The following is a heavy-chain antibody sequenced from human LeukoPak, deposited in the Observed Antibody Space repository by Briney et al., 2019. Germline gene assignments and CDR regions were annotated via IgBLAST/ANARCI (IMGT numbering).Heavy chain of an antibody. CDR1: GASISSYY. CDR2: IYYSGST. CDR3: AKGAFYCSSTSCYGTRLYYFDY. Sequence: SETLSLTCTVSGASISSYYWSWIRQPPGKGLDWIGYIYYSGSTNYNPSLKSRVTISVDTSKNQFSLKLYSVTAADTAVYYCAKGAFYCSSTSCYGTRLYYFDYWGQGTLVTVSS. J-gene: IGHJ4*02. D-gene: IGHD2-2*01. V-gene: IGHV4-59*01.